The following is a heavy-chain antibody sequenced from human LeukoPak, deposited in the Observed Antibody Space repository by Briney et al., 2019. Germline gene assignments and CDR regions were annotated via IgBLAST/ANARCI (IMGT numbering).Heavy chain of an antibody. D-gene: IGHD3-10*01. V-gene: IGHV4-59*08. Sequence: KSSETLSLTCIVSGGSISNYYWSCVRQPPGKGLEWIGTICRSGSTYYNPSLKSSVTISVTTSKNEFSLRLTSVHAPAPAVYYCARVCCYFDSGSKPNRLDPWGQGTLVTVSS. J-gene: IGHJ5*02. CDR2: ICRSGST. CDR1: GGSISNYY. CDR3: ARVCCYFDSGSKPNRLDP.